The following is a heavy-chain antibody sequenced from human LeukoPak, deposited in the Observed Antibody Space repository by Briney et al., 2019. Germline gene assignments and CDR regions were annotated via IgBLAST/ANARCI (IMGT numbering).Heavy chain of an antibody. CDR1: GFTFSSCA. J-gene: IGHJ4*02. CDR2: ISGSAGST. CDR3: AKGGVDGDYGNYFDY. V-gene: IGHV3-23*01. Sequence: GGSLRLSCAASGFTFSSCAMSWVRQAPGKGLDWVSTISGSAGSTYYADSVKGRFTISRDNSKNTLYLQMNSLRAEDTAVYYCAKGGVDGDYGNYFDYWGQGTLVTVSS. D-gene: IGHD4-17*01.